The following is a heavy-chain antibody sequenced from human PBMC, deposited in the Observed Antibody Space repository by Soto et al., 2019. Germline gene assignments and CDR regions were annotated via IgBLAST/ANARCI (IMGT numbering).Heavy chain of an antibody. V-gene: IGHV3-53*04. CDR2: IYSGGST. CDR3: ARDLGDPSDY. Sequence: PGGSLRLSCAASGFTVSSNYMSWVRQAPGKGLEWVSVIYSGGSTYYADSVKGRFTISRHSSNNTLYLQMNSLRAEDTAVYYCARDLGDPSDYWGQGTLVTVSS. CDR1: GFTVSSNY. D-gene: IGHD4-17*01. J-gene: IGHJ4*02.